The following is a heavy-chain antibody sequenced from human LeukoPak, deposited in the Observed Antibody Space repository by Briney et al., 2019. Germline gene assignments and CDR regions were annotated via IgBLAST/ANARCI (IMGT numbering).Heavy chain of an antibody. V-gene: IGHV3-48*01. D-gene: IGHD3-10*01. CDR1: GFTFSSYS. CDR2: ISSSSSTI. Sequence: GGSLRLSCAASGFTFSSYSMNWVRQAPGKGLEWVSYISSSSSTIYYADSVNGRFTISRDNAKNSLYLQMNSLRAEDTAVYYCASLPLYYYGSGSYSRYWGQGTLVTVSS. J-gene: IGHJ4*02. CDR3: ASLPLYYYGSGSYSRY.